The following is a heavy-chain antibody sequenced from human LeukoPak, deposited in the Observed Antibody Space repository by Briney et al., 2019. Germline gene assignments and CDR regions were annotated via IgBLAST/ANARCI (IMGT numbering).Heavy chain of an antibody. Sequence: SETLSLTCTVSGGSISSYYWSWIRQPPGKGLEWIGYIYTSGSTNYNPSLKSRVTISVDTSKNQFSLKLSSVTAADTAVYYCARERLGVATTKEYYYYYGMDVWGQGTTVTVSS. CDR3: ARERLGVATTKEYYYYYGMDV. D-gene: IGHD5-12*01. CDR1: GGSISSYY. CDR2: IYTSGST. V-gene: IGHV4-59*01. J-gene: IGHJ6*02.